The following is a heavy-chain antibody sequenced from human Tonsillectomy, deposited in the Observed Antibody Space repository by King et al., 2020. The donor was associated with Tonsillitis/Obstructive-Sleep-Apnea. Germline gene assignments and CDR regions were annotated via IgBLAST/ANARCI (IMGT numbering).Heavy chain of an antibody. J-gene: IGHJ3*02. CDR2: ISFDGTNK. CDR3: ARDTALDAFDI. V-gene: IGHV3-30*04. D-gene: IGHD5-18*01. CDR1: GFTFSSYA. Sequence: VQLVESGGGVVQPGRSLRLSCAASGFTFSSYAIHWVRQAPGKGLEWVAVISFDGTNKYYTDSVKGRFTISRDNSKNTLYLQMNSLRAEDTAVYYCARDTALDAFDIWGQGTMVTVSS.